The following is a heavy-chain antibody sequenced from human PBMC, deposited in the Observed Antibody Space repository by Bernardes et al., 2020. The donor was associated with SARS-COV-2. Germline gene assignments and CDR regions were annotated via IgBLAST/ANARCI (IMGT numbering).Heavy chain of an antibody. J-gene: IGHJ4*02. CDR2: IKSKRDGGSA. Sequence: GGSLGLSCAASGFTFSGDWMSWVRQAPGKGLEWLGRIKSKRDGGSADYAAPVEGRFTISRDDSKNTLYLQMSSLKTEDTAVYYCTSTFYYDSSGDRWGQGTLVTVSS. CDR3: TSTFYYDSSGDR. D-gene: IGHD3-22*01. V-gene: IGHV3-15*01. CDR1: GFTFSGDW.